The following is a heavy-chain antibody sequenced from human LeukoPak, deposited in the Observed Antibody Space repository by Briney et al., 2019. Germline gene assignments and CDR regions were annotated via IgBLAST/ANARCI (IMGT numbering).Heavy chain of an antibody. Sequence: GGSLRLSCAASGFTFSSYEMNWVRQAPGKGLEWVSYISSSGSTIYYADSVKGRFTISRDNARNSLYLQINSLRAEDTAVYYCARTDAVTAVYFDYWGQGTLVTVSS. CDR3: ARTDAVTAVYFDY. CDR1: GFTFSSYE. V-gene: IGHV3-48*03. D-gene: IGHD4-17*01. J-gene: IGHJ4*02. CDR2: ISSSGSTI.